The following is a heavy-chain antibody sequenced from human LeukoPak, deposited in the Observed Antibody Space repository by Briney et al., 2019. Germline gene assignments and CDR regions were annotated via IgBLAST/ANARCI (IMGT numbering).Heavy chain of an antibody. D-gene: IGHD6-19*01. J-gene: IGHJ4*02. CDR3: AKARDLGAVVPYYFGY. Sequence: GGSLRLSCAASGFTFSSYAMNWVRQAPGKGLEWVSGISGSGSDTDYADSVKGRFTISRDNSKNTLYLHMNSLRAEDTAVYFCAKARDLGAVVPYYFGYWGQGTLVTVSS. CDR2: ISGSGSDT. CDR1: GFTFSSYA. V-gene: IGHV3-23*01.